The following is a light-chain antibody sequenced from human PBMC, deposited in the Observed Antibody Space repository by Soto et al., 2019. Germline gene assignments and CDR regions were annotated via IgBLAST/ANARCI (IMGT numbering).Light chain of an antibody. CDR2: DVS. J-gene: IGLJ2*01. Sequence: QSALTQPASVSESRGQSITNSCTGTSSEVGGYNYVSWYQQHKGKATKLMIYDVSNRPSGVSNRFSGSKSGNTASLTISGLQPEHESDYYCSSYTSRSTHLVFGGWTNLTVL. V-gene: IGLV2-14*01. CDR1: SSEVGGYNY. CDR3: SSYTSRSTHLV.